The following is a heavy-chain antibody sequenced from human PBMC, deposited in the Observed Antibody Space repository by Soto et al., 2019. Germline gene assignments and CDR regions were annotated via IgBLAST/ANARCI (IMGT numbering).Heavy chain of an antibody. CDR1: GDSVSSNSAA. Sequence: SQTLSLTCAISGDSVSSNSAAWTWIRQSPSRGLEWLGRTYYRSKWYNDYAVSVNSRLTINPDTSKNQFSLQLNSVSPEDRPVYYCARSLVLSQLANGGGYYYWYYGMDVWGPGTTVTACS. J-gene: IGHJ6*02. V-gene: IGHV6-1*01. CDR2: TYYRSKWYN. D-gene: IGHD6-13*01. CDR3: ARSLVLSQLANGGGYYYWYYGMDV.